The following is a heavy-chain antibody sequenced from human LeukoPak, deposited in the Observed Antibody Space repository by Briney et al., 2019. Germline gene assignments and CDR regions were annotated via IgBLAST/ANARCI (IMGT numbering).Heavy chain of an antibody. V-gene: IGHV3-23*01. CDR3: AKGQETESRLDS. D-gene: IGHD1-1*01. CDR2: IRHSDGNT. Sequence: PAVSLSLYSAASGFTFNIYTMYWLAHAQGQGLVWGLGIRHSDGNTYYADSVKGRFTISSDKSKNILFLQMNSLRAEDTALYYCAKGQETESRLDSWGQGTLVTVSS. CDR1: GFTFNIYT. J-gene: IGHJ4*02.